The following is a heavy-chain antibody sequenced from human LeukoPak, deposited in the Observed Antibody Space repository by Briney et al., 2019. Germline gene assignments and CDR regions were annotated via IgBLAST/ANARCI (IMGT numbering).Heavy chain of an antibody. CDR3: ARDTEPAN. CDR2: ISSSSSYI. D-gene: IGHD1-26*01. Sequence: GGSLRLSCAASGFTVSSNYMSWVRQAPGKGLEWVSSISSSSSYIYYADSVKGRFTISRDNAKNSLYLQMNSLRAEDTAVYYCARDTEPANWGQGTLVTVSS. J-gene: IGHJ4*02. V-gene: IGHV3-21*01. CDR1: GFTVSSNY.